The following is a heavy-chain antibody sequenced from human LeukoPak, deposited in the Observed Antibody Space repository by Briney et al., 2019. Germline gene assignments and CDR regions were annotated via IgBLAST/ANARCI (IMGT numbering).Heavy chain of an antibody. CDR1: GFTFSSYE. D-gene: IGHD6-19*01. CDR3: ARRGGSGCPDY. J-gene: IGHJ4*02. V-gene: IGHV3-48*03. Sequence: GGSLRLSCAASGFTFSSYEMNWVRQAPGKGLEWVSYISSSGSTIYYADSVKGRFTISRDNAKNSLYLQMNSLRAEDTALYYCARRGGSGCPDYWGQGTLVTVSS. CDR2: ISSSGSTI.